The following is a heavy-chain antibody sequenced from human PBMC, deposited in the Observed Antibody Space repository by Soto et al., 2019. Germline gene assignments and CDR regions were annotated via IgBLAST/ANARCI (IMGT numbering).Heavy chain of an antibody. CDR3: VRGNSGYGNFDY. D-gene: IGHD5-12*01. J-gene: IGHJ4*02. V-gene: IGHV3-74*01. CDR2: MYTDASSA. Sequence: GGSLRLSCAASGLTFSSYWMHWVRQAPGKGLVWVSRMYTDASSATYADSVKGRFTISRDNAKNTLFLQIDSLRTEDTAVYYCVRGNSGYGNFDYWGEGTLVTV. CDR1: GLTFSSYW.